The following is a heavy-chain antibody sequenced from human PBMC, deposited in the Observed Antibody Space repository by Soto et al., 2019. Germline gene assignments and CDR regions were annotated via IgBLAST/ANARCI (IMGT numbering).Heavy chain of an antibody. J-gene: IGHJ6*03. CDR1: GDSVSSNSAA. Sequence: SQTLSLTCDISGDSVSSNSAAWNWIRQTPSRGLEWLGRTYYRSKWHINYAVSVKSRITVNPDTSKNQFSLQLNSVTPEDTAVYYCARGSWDDVTGHYYMDVWGKGTTVTVSS. V-gene: IGHV6-1*01. D-gene: IGHD1-1*01. CDR2: TYYRSKWHI. CDR3: ARGSWDDVTGHYYMDV.